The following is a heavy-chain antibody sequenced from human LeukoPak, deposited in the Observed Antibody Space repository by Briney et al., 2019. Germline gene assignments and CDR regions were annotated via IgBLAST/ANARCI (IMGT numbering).Heavy chain of an antibody. CDR1: GYTLTELS. J-gene: IGHJ4*02. CDR3: ATTILRITMIRGLGY. CDR2: FDPEDGET. D-gene: IGHD3-10*01. Sequence: ASVKVSCKVSGYTLTELSMHWVRQAPGKGLERMGGFDPEDGETIYARKFQGRVTMTEDTSTDTAYMELSSLRSEDTAVYYCATTILRITMIRGLGYWGQGTLVTVSS. V-gene: IGHV1-24*01.